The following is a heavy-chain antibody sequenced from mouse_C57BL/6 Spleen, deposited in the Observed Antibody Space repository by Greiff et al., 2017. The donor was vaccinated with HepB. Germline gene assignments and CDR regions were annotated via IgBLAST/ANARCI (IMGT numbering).Heavy chain of an antibody. J-gene: IGHJ3*01. CDR3: TTAYGKGGPWFAY. D-gene: IGHD6-5*01. CDR1: GFNIKDDY. Sequence: EVQLQQPGAELVRPGASVKLSCTASGFNIKDDYMHWVKQRPEQGLEWIGWIDPENGDTEYASKFQGKATITADPSSNTAYLQLSSLTSEDTAVYYCTTAYGKGGPWFAYWGQGTLVTVSA. CDR2: IDPENGDT. V-gene: IGHV14-4*01.